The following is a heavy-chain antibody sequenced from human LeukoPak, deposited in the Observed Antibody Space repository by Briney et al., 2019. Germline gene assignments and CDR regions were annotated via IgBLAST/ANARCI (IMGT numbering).Heavy chain of an antibody. J-gene: IGHJ4*02. CDR1: GLILNNAY. V-gene: IGHV3-15*01. CDR3: TYLCQDY. D-gene: IGHD2-8*01. CDR2: VGGGTK. Sequence: GGSLRLSCAASGLILNNAYMSWVRQAPGKWREWVGRVGGGTKHYAAPVNGRFTLSRDDSINTLYLQLTSLKSEDTAMYYCTYLCQDYWGQGTLVTVSS.